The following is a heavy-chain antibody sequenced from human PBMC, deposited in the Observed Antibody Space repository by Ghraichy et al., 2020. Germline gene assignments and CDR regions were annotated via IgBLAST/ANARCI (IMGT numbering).Heavy chain of an antibody. CDR3: ARGFKQWLVLGSLWFDP. V-gene: IGHV4-34*01. J-gene: IGHJ5*02. CDR1: GGSFSGYY. D-gene: IGHD6-19*01. Sequence: SETLSLTCAVYGGSFSGYYWSWIRQPPGKGLEWIGEINHSGSTNYNPSLKSRVTISVDTSKNQFSLKLSSVTAADTAVYYCARGFKQWLVLGSLWFDPWGQGTLVTVSS. CDR2: INHSGST.